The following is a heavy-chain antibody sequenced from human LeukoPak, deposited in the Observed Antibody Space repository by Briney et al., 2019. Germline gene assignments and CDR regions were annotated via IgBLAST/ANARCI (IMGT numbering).Heavy chain of an antibody. J-gene: IGHJ4*02. CDR3: ARVPNPRNTYGYNDK. D-gene: IGHD5-18*01. CDR1: GCAFSDHG. CDR2: ISGYNGHT. Sequence: GASVKVSCTASGCAFSDHGVNWVRQAPGQGLEWMGWISGYNGHTSYAQKFQGRVMVTTDRSTNTAYLELRSLRSDDTAVYYCARVPNPRNTYGYNDKWGQGTLVTVSS. V-gene: IGHV1-18*04.